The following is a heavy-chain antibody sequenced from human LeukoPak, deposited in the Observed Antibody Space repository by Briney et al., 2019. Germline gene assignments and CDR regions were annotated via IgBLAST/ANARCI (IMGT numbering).Heavy chain of an antibody. CDR1: GGSISSSSYY. J-gene: IGHJ6*03. CDR2: IYYSGST. V-gene: IGHV4-39*07. Sequence: SETLSLTCTVSGGSISSSSYYWGWIRQPPGKGLEWIGSIYYSGSTYYNPSLKSRVTISVDTSKNQFSLKLSSVTAADTAVYYCATVYYYYYYMDVWGKGTTVTVSS. CDR3: ATVYYYYYYMDV.